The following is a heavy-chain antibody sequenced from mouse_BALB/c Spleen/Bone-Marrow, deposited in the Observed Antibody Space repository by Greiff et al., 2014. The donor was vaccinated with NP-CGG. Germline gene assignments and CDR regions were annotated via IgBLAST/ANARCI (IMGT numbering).Heavy chain of an antibody. D-gene: IGHD2-2*01. J-gene: IGHJ4*01. CDR2: INPSSGYT. CDR3: AKRDIFYGYHGNAMDY. V-gene: IGHV1-4*01. Sequence: QVQLQQSGAELARPGASVKMSCKASGYTFTTYTMHWVKQRPGQGLEWIGYINPSSGYTNYNQKFKDKATLTADKSSSTAYMQLSRLTSEDSAVYFCAKRDIFYGYHGNAMDYSGQGTSGTVS. CDR1: GYTFTTYT.